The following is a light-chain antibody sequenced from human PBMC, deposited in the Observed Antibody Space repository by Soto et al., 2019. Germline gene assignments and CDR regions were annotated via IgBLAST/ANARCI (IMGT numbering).Light chain of an antibody. Sequence: QSVLTQPPSVSGAPGQRVTISCTGSSSNIGAGYNVHWYQQLPGTAPKLLIYANNNRPSGVPDRFYGSKSGTSASLAITGLQAEDEADYYCQSYDSSLSEGVFGGGTKLTVL. CDR2: ANN. V-gene: IGLV1-40*01. CDR1: SSNIGAGYN. CDR3: QSYDSSLSEGV. J-gene: IGLJ2*01.